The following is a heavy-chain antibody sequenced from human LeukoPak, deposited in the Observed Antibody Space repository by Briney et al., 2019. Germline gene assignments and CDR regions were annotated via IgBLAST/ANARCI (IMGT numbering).Heavy chain of an antibody. CDR1: GYRFTSYW. CDR3: GRVGTWSPPFDY. J-gene: IGHJ4*02. CDR2: IYPGDYDT. D-gene: IGHD1-1*01. V-gene: IGHV5-51*01. Sequence: GGALETSFKGSGYRFTSYWIGWVRPMPGKGLGGVGIIYPGDYDTRYSTSFEGQVTLSAGKSISTAYLPRGSLKASGTGRYYWGRVGTWSPPFDYWGQGTLVTVS.